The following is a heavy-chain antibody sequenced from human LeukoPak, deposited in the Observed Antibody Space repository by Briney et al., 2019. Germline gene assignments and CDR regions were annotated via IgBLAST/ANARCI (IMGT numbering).Heavy chain of an antibody. CDR3: ARGADYGDYAPMDYYYYYYMDV. D-gene: IGHD4-17*01. V-gene: IGHV4-59*01. CDR1: GGSISSYY. CDR2: IYYSGST. Sequence: PSETLSLTCTVSGGSISSYYWSWIRQPPGKGLEWIGYIYYSGSTNYNPSLKSRVTISVDTSKNQFSLKLSSVTAADTAVYYCARGADYGDYAPMDYYYYYYMDVWGKGTTVTISS. J-gene: IGHJ6*03.